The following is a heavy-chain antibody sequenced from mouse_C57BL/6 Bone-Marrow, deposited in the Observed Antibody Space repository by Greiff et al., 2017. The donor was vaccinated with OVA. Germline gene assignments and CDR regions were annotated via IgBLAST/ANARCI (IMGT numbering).Heavy chain of an antibody. V-gene: IGHV1-82*01. J-gene: IGHJ4*01. CDR3: ARAYYSNYAMDY. CDR2: IYPGDGDT. CDR1: GYAFSSSW. Sequence: QVQLKQSGPELVKPGASVKIPCKASGYAFSSSWMNWVKQRPGKGLEWIGRIYPGDGDTNYNGKFKGKATLTADKSSSTAYMQLSSLTSEDSAVYFCARAYYSNYAMDYWGQGTSVTVSS. D-gene: IGHD2-5*01.